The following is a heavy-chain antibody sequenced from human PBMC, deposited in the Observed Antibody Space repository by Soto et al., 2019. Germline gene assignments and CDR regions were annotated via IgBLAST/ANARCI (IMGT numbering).Heavy chain of an antibody. Sequence: PGGSLRLSCAASGFTFSSYSMNWVRQAPGKGLEWVSSISSSSSYIYYADSVKGRFTISRDNAKNSLYLQMNSLRAEDTAVYYCARDFRWLAYFDYWGQGTLGTVS. V-gene: IGHV3-21*01. CDR2: ISSSSSYI. CDR3: ARDFRWLAYFDY. CDR1: GFTFSSYS. D-gene: IGHD6-19*01. J-gene: IGHJ4*02.